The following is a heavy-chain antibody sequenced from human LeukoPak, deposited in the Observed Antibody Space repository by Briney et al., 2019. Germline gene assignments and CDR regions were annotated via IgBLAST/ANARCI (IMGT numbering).Heavy chain of an antibody. D-gene: IGHD3-22*01. CDR2: ISYDGSNK. CDR3: AKNPTYYYDSSGYPVYYYYGMDV. Sequence: GGSLRLSRAASGFTFSSYGMHWVRQAPGKGLEWVAVISYDGSNKYYADSVKGRFTISRDNSKNTLYLQMNSLRAEDTAVYYCAKNPTYYYDSSGYPVYYYYGMDVWGQGTTVTVSS. CDR1: GFTFSSYG. J-gene: IGHJ6*02. V-gene: IGHV3-30*18.